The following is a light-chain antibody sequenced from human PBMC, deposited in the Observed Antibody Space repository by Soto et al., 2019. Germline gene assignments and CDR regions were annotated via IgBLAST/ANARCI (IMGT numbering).Light chain of an antibody. J-gene: IGKJ2*01. Sequence: EIVLTQSPGTLSLSPGERATLSCRASQSVNGNYSTWYQQKPGQAPRLLIYGASTRATGTPDRFSGSGSGTDFTLTISRREPEDFAVYYCQQYGSSFRHTFGQGTKLEIK. CDR2: GAS. CDR1: QSVNGNY. V-gene: IGKV3-20*01. CDR3: QQYGSSFRHT.